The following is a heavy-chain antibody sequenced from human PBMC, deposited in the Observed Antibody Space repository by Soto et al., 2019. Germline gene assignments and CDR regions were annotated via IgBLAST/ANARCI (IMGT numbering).Heavy chain of an antibody. CDR1: GGSFSGYY. J-gene: IGHJ4*02. V-gene: IGHV4-34*01. Sequence: QVQLQQWGAGLLKPSETLSLTCAVYGGSFSGYYWSWIRQPPGKGLEWIGEINHSGSTNYNPSLKSRVTISVDTSKNQFSLKLSSVTAADTAVYYCARGPSRDSIVVVVAATHSDQYFDYWGQGTLVTVSS. CDR3: ARGPSRDSIVVVVAATHSDQYFDY. D-gene: IGHD2-15*01. CDR2: INHSGST.